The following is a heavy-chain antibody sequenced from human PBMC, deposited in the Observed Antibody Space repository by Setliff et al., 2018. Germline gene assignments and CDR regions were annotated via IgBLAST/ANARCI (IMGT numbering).Heavy chain of an antibody. V-gene: IGHV7-4-1*02. Sequence: ASVKVSCKASGYTFTTYAMGWMRQAPGQGLEWMGWINTNTGNPSYAQGFTGRFVFSLDTSVSTAYLQINSLEAEDSAVYYCGRASRFGTIVYRGDYYMDVWGKGTKVTVSS. J-gene: IGHJ6*03. CDR3: GRASRFGTIVYRGDYYMDV. CDR2: INTNTGNP. D-gene: IGHD3-10*01. CDR1: GYTFTTYA.